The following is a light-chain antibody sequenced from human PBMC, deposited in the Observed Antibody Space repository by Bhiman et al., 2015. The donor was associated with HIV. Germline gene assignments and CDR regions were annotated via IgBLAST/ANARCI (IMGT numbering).Light chain of an antibody. Sequence: QSVLTQPPSVSGAPGQRVTISCSGSSSNIGAGYDVHWYQQFPGTAPQVLIYGNTNRPSGVPDRFSGSKSGTSASLAITGLQAEDEADYYCSSYAGKNNLGVFGTGTKVTVL. CDR2: GNT. V-gene: IGLV1-40*01. J-gene: IGLJ1*01. CDR3: SSYAGKNNLGV. CDR1: SSNIGAGYD.